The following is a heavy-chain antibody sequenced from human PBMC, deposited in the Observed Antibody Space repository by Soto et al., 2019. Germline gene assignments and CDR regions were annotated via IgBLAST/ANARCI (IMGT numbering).Heavy chain of an antibody. D-gene: IGHD1-26*01. Sequence: SETLSLTCTVSGGSIISSSDYWGWIRQPPGKGLEWLGSRYYSRTTYYNTSLRNRATISVDTSQKQISMNQRSVTAADAVVYYCARQRGSGSYCWFDSWGQGTLVTVS. V-gene: IGHV4-39*01. CDR3: ARQRGSGSYCWFDS. J-gene: IGHJ5*01. CDR1: GGSIISSSDY. CDR2: RYYSRTT.